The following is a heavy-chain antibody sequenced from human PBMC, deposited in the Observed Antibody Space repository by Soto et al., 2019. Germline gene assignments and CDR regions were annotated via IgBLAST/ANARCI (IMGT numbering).Heavy chain of an antibody. CDR1: GFTFSSYA. D-gene: IGHD4-17*01. CDR2: ITRYGRT. J-gene: IGHJ4*02. CDR3: AKDYSTVTTDPLSVVLFDY. Sequence: PGGSLRLSCAPSGFTFSSYAMSWVHQVPRNGREWVTIITRYGRTYYADSVKGRFTISRDNSKNTVYLQMNSLRAEDTAVYYCAKDYSTVTTDPLSVVLFDYWGQGALVTASS. V-gene: IGHV3-23*01.